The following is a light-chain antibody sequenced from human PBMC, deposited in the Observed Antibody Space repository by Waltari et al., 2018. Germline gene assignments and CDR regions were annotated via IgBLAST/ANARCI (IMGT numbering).Light chain of an antibody. CDR2: SNT. CDR1: ASNIGRNT. J-gene: IGLJ1*01. CDR3: AAWDDSLSGDV. Sequence: QSVLTQPPSASGTPGQRVTISCSGSASNIGRNTVNWYQHLPGTAPKLLIYSNTQRPSGVPDRFSGSKSDTSASLVISGLKSEDEAEYYCAAWDDSLSGDVFGTGTKVTVL. V-gene: IGLV1-44*01.